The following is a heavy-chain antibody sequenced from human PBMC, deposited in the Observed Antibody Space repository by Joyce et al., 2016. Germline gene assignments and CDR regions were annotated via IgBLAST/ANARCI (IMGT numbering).Heavy chain of an antibody. CDR3: AKILTATYSSGWFLDD. V-gene: IGHV3-30*18. D-gene: IGHD6-25*01. Sequence: QVQLVESGGGVVQPGRSLRLSCAASGLTLSNYGVHWVRQAPGKGRELVAVISYDGIYKYYADSLKGRFTISRDNSKNTVFLEMNSLRTEDTAVYYCAKILTATYSSGWFLDDWGQGTLVTVSS. CDR2: ISYDGIYK. J-gene: IGHJ4*02. CDR1: GLTLSNYG.